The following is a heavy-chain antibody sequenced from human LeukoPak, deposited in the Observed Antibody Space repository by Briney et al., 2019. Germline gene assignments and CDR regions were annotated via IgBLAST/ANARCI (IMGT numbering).Heavy chain of an antibody. J-gene: IGHJ3*02. V-gene: IGHV3-20*04. CDR1: GFTFDDYG. Sequence: GGSLRLSCAASGFTFDDYGMSWVRQAPGKGLEWVSGINWNGGITAYADSVKGRFTMSRDNAQNALYLEMNSLRAEDTAVYYCAREKKTEWTTGAFDMWGQGTMVIVSS. CDR2: INWNGGIT. D-gene: IGHD3-3*01. CDR3: AREKKTEWTTGAFDM.